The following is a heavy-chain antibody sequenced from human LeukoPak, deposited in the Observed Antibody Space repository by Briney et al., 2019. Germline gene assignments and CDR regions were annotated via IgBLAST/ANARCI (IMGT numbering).Heavy chain of an antibody. CDR3: VKGGSSSHNWFDP. CDR1: GFTFRDFG. J-gene: IGHJ5*02. D-gene: IGHD6-13*01. V-gene: IGHV3-30*02. CDR2: IRNDGSKV. Sequence: GGSLRLSCAASGFTFRDFGMHWVRQAPGKGLEWVAFIRNDGSKVYYPDSVKGRFTISRDNSRTTLYLQMHSLRIEDTAVYYCVKGGSSSHNWFDPWGQGILVTVSS.